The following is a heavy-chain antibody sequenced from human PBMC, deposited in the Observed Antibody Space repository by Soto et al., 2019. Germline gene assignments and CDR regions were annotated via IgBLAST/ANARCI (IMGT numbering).Heavy chain of an antibody. CDR2: IYYSGRT. Sequence: SETLSLTCTDSGGSISSGDYYWTWIRQPPGRGLEWIGYIYYSGRTYYNPSLKSRLTISLDTSKNQFSLKLTSVTAADTAVYYCARGRAHSSFDYWGQGALVTVSS. CDR1: GGSISSGDYY. J-gene: IGHJ4*02. V-gene: IGHV4-30-4*01. CDR3: ARGRAHSSFDY.